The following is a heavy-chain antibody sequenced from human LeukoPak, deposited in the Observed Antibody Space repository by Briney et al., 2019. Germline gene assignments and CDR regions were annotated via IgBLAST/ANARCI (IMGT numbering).Heavy chain of an antibody. CDR1: GYTFTSYG. J-gene: IGHJ5*02. CDR3: ARSRLDIVVVPAAMAWFDP. CDR2: ISAYNGNT. Sequence: ASVKVSCKASGYTFTSYGISWVRQAPGQGLEWVGWISAYNGNTNYAQKLQGRVTMTTDTSTSTAYMELRSLRSDDTAVYYCARSRLDIVVVPAAMAWFDPWGQGTLVTVSS. V-gene: IGHV1-18*01. D-gene: IGHD2-2*01.